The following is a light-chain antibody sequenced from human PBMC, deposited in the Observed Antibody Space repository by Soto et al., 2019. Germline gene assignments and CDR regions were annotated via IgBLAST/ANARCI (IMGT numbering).Light chain of an antibody. CDR3: TSYAGSLPVV. CDR1: SSDVGGYNY. Sequence: QSALTQPPSASGSPGQSVTISCTGTSSDVGGYNYVSWYQHHPGKAPRLMVYEGSKRPSGVPDRFSGSKSGNTASLTVSGLQTEDEADYYCTSYAGSLPVVFGGGTKLTVL. CDR2: EGS. J-gene: IGLJ2*01. V-gene: IGLV2-8*01.